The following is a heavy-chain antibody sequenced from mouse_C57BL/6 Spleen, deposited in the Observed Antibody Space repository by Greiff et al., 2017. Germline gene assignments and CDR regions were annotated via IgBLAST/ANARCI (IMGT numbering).Heavy chain of an antibody. V-gene: IGHV14-1*01. Sequence: EVQLQQSGAELVRPGASVKLSRTASGFNIKDYYMHWVKQRPEQGLEWIGRIDPEDGDTEYAPKFQGKATMTADTSSNTAYLQLSILTSEDTAVYYCTTQYCGSSHYFDYWGQGTTLTVSS. CDR3: TTQYCGSSHYFDY. CDR1: GFNIKDYY. D-gene: IGHD1-1*01. J-gene: IGHJ2*01. CDR2: IDPEDGDT.